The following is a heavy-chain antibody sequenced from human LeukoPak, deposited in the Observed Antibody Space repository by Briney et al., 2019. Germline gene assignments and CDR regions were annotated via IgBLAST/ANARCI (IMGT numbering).Heavy chain of an antibody. CDR3: ARQTYSGYRIKWFDP. Sequence: SETLSLTCTVSGGSISSSSYYWGWIRQPPGKGLEWIGSIYYSGSTYYNPSLKSRVTISVDPSKNQFSLKLSSVTAPDTAVYYRARQTYSGYRIKWFDPLGQGNLVTVSS. J-gene: IGHJ5*01. D-gene: IGHD5-12*01. CDR2: IYYSGST. V-gene: IGHV4-39*01. CDR1: GGSISSSSYY.